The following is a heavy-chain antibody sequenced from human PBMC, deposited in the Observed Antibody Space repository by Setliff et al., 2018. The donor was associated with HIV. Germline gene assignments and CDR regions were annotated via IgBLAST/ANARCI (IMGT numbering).Heavy chain of an antibody. CDR1: GYSLTELS. CDR3: APVSSGWFDP. CDR2: FGPDDGET. J-gene: IGHJ5*02. Sequence: ASVKVSCKVSGYSLTELSMHWVRQAPGKGLEWMGGFGPDDGETVYAQQFPGRVTMTEDTSTDTAYMELTSLRSEDTAMYYCAPVSSGWFDPWGQGTLVTVSS. D-gene: IGHD6-25*01. V-gene: IGHV1-24*01.